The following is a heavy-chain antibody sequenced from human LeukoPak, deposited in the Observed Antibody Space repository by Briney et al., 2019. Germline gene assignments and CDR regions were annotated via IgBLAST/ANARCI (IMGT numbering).Heavy chain of an antibody. V-gene: IGHV3-21*01. CDR3: ARSRSVSNYKGMDV. Sequence: GGSLRLSCPASGFTFSDYSMSWVRQAPGKGLEWVSSISSSSDYIYYADSVKGRFTISRDNARNSLYLQMNSLRAEDTAVYSCARSRSVSNYKGMDVWGQGTTVTVSS. J-gene: IGHJ6*02. CDR2: ISSSSDYI. CDR1: GFTFSDYS. D-gene: IGHD5/OR15-5a*01.